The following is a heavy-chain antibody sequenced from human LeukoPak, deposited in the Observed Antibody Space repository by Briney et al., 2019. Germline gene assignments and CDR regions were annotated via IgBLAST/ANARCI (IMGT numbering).Heavy chain of an antibody. V-gene: IGHV3-23*01. D-gene: IGHD6-19*01. Sequence: GGSLRLSCAASGFIFSKYAMNWVRQAPEKGLEWVSAISGSGGATDYADSVKGRFTISRDNSNNTVFLEMNSLRAEDTAVYYCARDGRAVAGTGLDYWGLGTLVTVSS. CDR3: ARDGRAVAGTGLDY. CDR1: GFIFSKYA. CDR2: ISGSGGAT. J-gene: IGHJ4*02.